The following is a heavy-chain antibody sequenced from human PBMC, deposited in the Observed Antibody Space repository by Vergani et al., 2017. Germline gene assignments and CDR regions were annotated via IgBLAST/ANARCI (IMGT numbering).Heavy chain of an antibody. V-gene: IGHV4-31*03. CDR3: ARGLRSIAAAGTWFDP. CDR2: IYYSGST. J-gene: IGHJ5*02. Sequence: QVQLQESGPGLVKPSQTLSLTCTVSGGSISCGGYYWSWIRQHPGKGLEWIGYIYYSGSTYYNPSLKSRVTISVDTSKNQFSLELSSVTAADTAVYYCARGLRSIAAAGTWFDPWGQGTLVTVSS. D-gene: IGHD6-13*01. CDR1: GGSISCGGYY.